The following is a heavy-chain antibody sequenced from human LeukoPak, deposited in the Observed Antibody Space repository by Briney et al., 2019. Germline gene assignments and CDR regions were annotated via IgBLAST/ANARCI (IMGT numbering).Heavy chain of an antibody. J-gene: IGHJ2*01. CDR1: GYTFTGYY. V-gene: IGHV1-2*02. D-gene: IGHD2-15*01. Sequence: ASVKVSCKASGYTFTGYYMHWVRQAPGQGLEWMGWINPNSGGTNYAQKFQGRVTMTRDTSISTAYMELSRLRSDDTAVYYCARVPGEIVVVVAVDWYFDLWGRGTLVTVSS. CDR3: ARVPGEIVVVVAVDWYFDL. CDR2: INPNSGGT.